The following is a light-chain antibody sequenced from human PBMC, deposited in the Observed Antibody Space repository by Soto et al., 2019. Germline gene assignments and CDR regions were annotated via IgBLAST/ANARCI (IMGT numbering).Light chain of an antibody. CDR2: DNN. J-gene: IGLJ1*01. V-gene: IGLV1-51*01. CDR3: GTWDSSLSAYV. Sequence: QSALTQPPSVSGAPGQRVTISCTGGSSNFGAGYDVHWYQQLPGTAPKLLIYDNNKRPSGIPDRFSGSKSGTSATLGITGLQTGDEADYYCGTWDSSLSAYVFGTGTKVTVL. CDR1: SSNFGAGYD.